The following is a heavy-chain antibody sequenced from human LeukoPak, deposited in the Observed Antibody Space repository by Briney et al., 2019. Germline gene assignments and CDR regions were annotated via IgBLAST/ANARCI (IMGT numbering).Heavy chain of an antibody. CDR2: VNSDGSST. CDR3: ARGARGNYFFDY. Sequence: GGSLRLSCAASGFTFSSYWMHWVRQTPGKGLVWVSCVNSDGSSTPYADSVKGRFTISRDNAKNTLYLQMNSLSAEDTAVYYCARGARGNYFFDYWGQGNLVTVSS. V-gene: IGHV3-74*01. CDR1: GFTFSSYW. D-gene: IGHD1-26*01. J-gene: IGHJ4*02.